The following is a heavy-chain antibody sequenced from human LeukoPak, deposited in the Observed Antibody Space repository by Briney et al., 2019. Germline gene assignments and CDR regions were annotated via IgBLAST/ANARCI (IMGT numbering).Heavy chain of an antibody. CDR1: GDSISRYY. Sequence: SETLSLTCTVSGDSISRYYWSWIRQPPGKGLEWIAYISGSGNMNKNPALESRVSISGDTSKNQLSLILSSVTAADTALYYCARLMTTEIHDAFDIWGQGTMVIVSS. J-gene: IGHJ3*02. D-gene: IGHD4-11*01. V-gene: IGHV4-59*01. CDR3: ARLMTTEIHDAFDI. CDR2: ISGSGNM.